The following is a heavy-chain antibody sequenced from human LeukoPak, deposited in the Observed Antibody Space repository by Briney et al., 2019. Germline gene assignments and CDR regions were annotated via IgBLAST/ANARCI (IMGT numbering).Heavy chain of an antibody. V-gene: IGHV3-7*04. CDR2: IKEDGSEK. Sequence: GGSLRLSCAASGFTFSSYWMSWVRQAPGKGLEWVVNIKEDGSEKYYVDSVNGRFTISRDNANNSLYLQMNSLRAEDTAVYYCTRVRLFRQKAFDIWGQGTMVTVSS. CDR3: TRVRLFRQKAFDI. D-gene: IGHD3-22*01. CDR1: GFTFSSYW. J-gene: IGHJ3*02.